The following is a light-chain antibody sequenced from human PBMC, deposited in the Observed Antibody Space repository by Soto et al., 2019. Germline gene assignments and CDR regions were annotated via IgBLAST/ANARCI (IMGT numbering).Light chain of an antibody. CDR2: EVS. Sequence: QSALTQPPSASGSPGQSVTISCTGTSSDDGGYNYVSWYQQHPGKAPKLMIYEVSKRPSGVPDRFSGSKSGNTASLTVSGLQFEDEADYYCSSYAGSNNYVFGTGTKVTVL. CDR3: SSYAGSNNYV. CDR1: SSDDGGYNY. J-gene: IGLJ1*01. V-gene: IGLV2-8*01.